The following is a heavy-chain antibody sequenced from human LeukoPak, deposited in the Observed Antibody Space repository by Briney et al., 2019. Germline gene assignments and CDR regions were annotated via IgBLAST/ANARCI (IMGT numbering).Heavy chain of an antibody. V-gene: IGHV4-31*03. CDR2: IYYSGST. Sequence: PSQTLSLTCTVSGGSISSGGYYWSWIRQHPGKGLEWIGYIYYSGSTYYNPSLKSRVTISVDTSKNQFSLKLSSVTAADTAVYYCARDHGYSNYYYYGMDVWGQGTTVTVSS. D-gene: IGHD5-18*01. J-gene: IGHJ6*02. CDR1: GGSISSGGYY. CDR3: ARDHGYSNYYYYGMDV.